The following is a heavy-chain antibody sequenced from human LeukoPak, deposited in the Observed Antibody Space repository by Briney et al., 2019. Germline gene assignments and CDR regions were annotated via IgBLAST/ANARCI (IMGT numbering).Heavy chain of an antibody. J-gene: IGHJ5*02. CDR1: GYSFTSYW. Sequence: GESVKISCKGSGYSFTSYWIGWVRQMPGKGLEWMGIIYPGDSDTRYSPSFQGQVTISADKSISTAYPQWSSLKASDTAMYYCARTIFGVVTKYNWSDPCGQGTLVTVSS. D-gene: IGHD3-3*01. V-gene: IGHV5-51*01. CDR2: IYPGDSDT. CDR3: ARTIFGVVTKYNWSDP.